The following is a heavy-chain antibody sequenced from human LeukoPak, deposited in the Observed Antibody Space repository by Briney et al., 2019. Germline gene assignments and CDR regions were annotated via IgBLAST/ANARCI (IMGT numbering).Heavy chain of an antibody. CDR2: ISSSGSTI. V-gene: IGHV3-11*01. CDR1: GFTFSDYY. D-gene: IGHD1-26*01. Sequence: GGSLRPSCAASGFTFSDYYMSWIRQAPGKGLEWASYISSSGSTIYYADSVKGRFTISRDNAKNSLYLQMNSLRAEDTAVYYCARERIVGATEGFDYWGQGTLVTVSS. CDR3: ARERIVGATEGFDY. J-gene: IGHJ4*02.